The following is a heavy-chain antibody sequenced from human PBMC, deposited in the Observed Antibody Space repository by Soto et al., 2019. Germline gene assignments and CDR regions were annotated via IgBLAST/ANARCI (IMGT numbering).Heavy chain of an antibody. Sequence: PSETLSLPCTVAGGSISDHDYHWSLIRQTPGKGLEWIGSIFYSGSTYYNPSLKSRVTISVDTSKNQFSLKLSSVTAADTAMYYCVCIFSGGYRYGFYYPGMDIRGQGTMVTV. CDR3: VCIFSGGYRYGFYYPGMDI. V-gene: IGHV4-39*01. J-gene: IGHJ6*02. CDR2: IFYSGST. D-gene: IGHD5-18*01. CDR1: GGSISDHDYH.